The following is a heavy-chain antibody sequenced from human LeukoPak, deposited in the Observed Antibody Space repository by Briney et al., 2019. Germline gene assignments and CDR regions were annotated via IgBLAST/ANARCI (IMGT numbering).Heavy chain of an antibody. J-gene: IGHJ4*02. V-gene: IGHV3-74*03. CDR2: ISSDGSST. D-gene: IGHD1-26*01. Sequence: PGGSLRLSCGASEFTFSRYWMHWVRQAPGKGLVWVSRISSDGSSTTYADSVKGRFTISRDNANNTLFLQMNSLQTEDTAVYYCARVFTWKGAPDFDYWGQGTLVTVSS. CDR1: EFTFSRYW. CDR3: ARVFTWKGAPDFDY.